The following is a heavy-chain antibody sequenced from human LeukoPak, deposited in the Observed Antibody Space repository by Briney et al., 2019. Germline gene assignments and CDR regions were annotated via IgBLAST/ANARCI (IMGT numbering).Heavy chain of an antibody. D-gene: IGHD3-22*01. CDR1: GFTFSSYW. CDR2: IDSDGSTT. CDR3: ARGYYYDSSGRRIFDY. J-gene: IGHJ4*02. Sequence: GGSLRLSCAASGFTFSSYWMHWVRQAPGKGLVWVSRIDSDGSTTSYADSVKGRFTISRDNAKNTLYLQMNSLRAEDTAVNYCARGYYYDSSGRRIFDYWGQGTLVTVSS. V-gene: IGHV3-74*01.